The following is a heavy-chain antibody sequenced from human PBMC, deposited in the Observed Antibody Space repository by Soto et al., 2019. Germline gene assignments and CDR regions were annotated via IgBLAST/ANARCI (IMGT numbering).Heavy chain of an antibody. CDR1: GGTFSSYA. D-gene: IGHD3-10*01. CDR2: IIPIFGTA. CDR3: ATPTPLRGAMITNINFDF. Sequence: SVKVSCKASGGTFSSYAISWVRQAPGQGLEWMGGIIPIFGTANYAQKFQGRVTITADKSTSTAYMELSSLRSEDTAVYYCATPTPLRGAMITNINFDFWGQGTPVTVSS. J-gene: IGHJ4*02. V-gene: IGHV1-69*06.